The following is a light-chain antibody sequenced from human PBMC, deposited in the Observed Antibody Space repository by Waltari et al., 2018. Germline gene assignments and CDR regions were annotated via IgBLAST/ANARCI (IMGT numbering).Light chain of an antibody. V-gene: IGKV1-9*01. Sequence: IQLTQSPSSLSASVVDTVTITCRASQDICSYLAWYQQKPEKAPKIRISAAFTLQSGVPPRFSGSGSGADFTLTISSLQPEDFATYYCQQFKTYPLTFGQGTRLEIK. CDR2: AAF. CDR3: QQFKTYPLT. CDR1: QDICSY. J-gene: IGKJ5*01.